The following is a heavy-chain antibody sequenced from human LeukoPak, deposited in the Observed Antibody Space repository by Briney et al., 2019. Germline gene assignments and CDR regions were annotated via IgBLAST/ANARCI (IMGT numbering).Heavy chain of an antibody. CDR2: INPSGGST. CDR3: ARGTPPGRWLRDY. D-gene: IGHD5-24*01. J-gene: IGHJ4*02. V-gene: IGHV1-46*01. CDR1: RYTFTSYY. Sequence: ASLKVSCKASRYTFTSYYMHWVRQAPGQRLEWMGIINPSGGSTSYAQKFQGRVTMTRDTSTSTVYMELSSLRSEDTAVYYCARGTPPGRWLRDYWGQGTLVTVSS.